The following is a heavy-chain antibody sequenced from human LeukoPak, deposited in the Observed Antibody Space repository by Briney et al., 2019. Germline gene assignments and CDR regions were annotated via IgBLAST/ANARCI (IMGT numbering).Heavy chain of an antibody. J-gene: IGHJ3*02. D-gene: IGHD3-16*01. V-gene: IGHV3-9*01. CDR3: AKGHSGPGGGLNI. Sequence: GGSLCLAYAASGFSFDEYGMHWVRQAPGKGLEWVSGISWNSGIRDYADSVKGRFTISRDNARITLYLQMNSLRAEDTALYYCAKGHSGPGGGLNIWGQGTLV. CDR2: ISWNSGIR. CDR1: GFSFDEYG.